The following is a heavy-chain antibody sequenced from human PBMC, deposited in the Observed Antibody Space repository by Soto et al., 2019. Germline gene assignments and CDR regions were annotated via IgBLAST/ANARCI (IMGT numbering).Heavy chain of an antibody. Sequence: LRLSCAASGFTFSSYAMTWVRQAPGKGLEWVSVISGSGGRINYADSVKGRFTISRDNSKNTLYLQMNSLRGEDTAVYYCAKPSLYCSSTSCYDYWGQGTLVTVSS. CDR3: AKPSLYCSSTSCYDY. D-gene: IGHD2-2*01. J-gene: IGHJ4*02. V-gene: IGHV3-23*01. CDR1: GFTFSSYA. CDR2: ISGSGGRI.